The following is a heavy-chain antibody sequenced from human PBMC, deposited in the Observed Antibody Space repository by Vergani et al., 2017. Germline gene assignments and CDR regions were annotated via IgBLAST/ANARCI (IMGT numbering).Heavy chain of an antibody. V-gene: IGHV3-7*01. Sequence: VQLVESGGGLVQPGGSLRLSCAASELTFSIYWMSWVRQAPGKGLEWVGNIKQDGSEKYYMDSVKGRFTISRDNAKNSLYLQMNSLRVEDTAVYYCARQLGSSGYRRFDYWGQGTLVTVSS. CDR1: ELTFSIYW. CDR3: ARQLGSSGYRRFDY. CDR2: IKQDGSEK. D-gene: IGHD3-22*01. J-gene: IGHJ4*02.